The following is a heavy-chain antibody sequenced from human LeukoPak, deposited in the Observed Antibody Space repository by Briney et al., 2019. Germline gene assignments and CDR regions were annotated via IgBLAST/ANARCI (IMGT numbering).Heavy chain of an antibody. J-gene: IGHJ3*02. CDR2: ISGSGGST. Sequence: GGSLRLSCAASGFTFSSYAMSWVRQAPGKGLEWVSAISGSGGSTYYADSVKGRFTISRDNSKNTLYLQMNSLRAEDTAVYYCAKDPWSLYYYDSSGYYYGAFDIWGQGTMVTVSS. CDR1: GFTFSSYA. V-gene: IGHV3-23*01. CDR3: AKDPWSLYYYDSSGYYYGAFDI. D-gene: IGHD3-22*01.